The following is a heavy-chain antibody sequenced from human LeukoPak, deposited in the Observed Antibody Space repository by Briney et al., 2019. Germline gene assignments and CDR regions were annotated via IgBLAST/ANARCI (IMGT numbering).Heavy chain of an antibody. D-gene: IGHD2-8*01. CDR2: ISYDGSNK. J-gene: IGHJ6*03. CDR1: GFTFSSYA. Sequence: GGSLRLSCAASGFTFSSYAMHWVRQAPGKGLEWVAVISYDGSNKYYADSVKGRFTISRDNSKNTLYLQMNSLRAEDTAVYNCAGGPRIVPGDYYYYMDVWGKGTTVTVSS. V-gene: IGHV3-30-3*01. CDR3: AGGPRIVPGDYYYYMDV.